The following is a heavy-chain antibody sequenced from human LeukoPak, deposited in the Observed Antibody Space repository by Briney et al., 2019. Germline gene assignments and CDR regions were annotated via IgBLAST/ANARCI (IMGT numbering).Heavy chain of an antibody. CDR1: GGSISSSSYY. V-gene: IGHV4-39*07. Sequence: PSETLSLTCTVSGGSISSSSYYWGWIRQPPGKGLEWIGSIYYSGSTYYNPSLKSRVTISVDTSKNQFSLKLSSVTAADTAVYFCARGILSGWYLTWFDPWGQGTLVTVSS. CDR2: IYYSGST. D-gene: IGHD6-19*01. J-gene: IGHJ5*02. CDR3: ARGILSGWYLTWFDP.